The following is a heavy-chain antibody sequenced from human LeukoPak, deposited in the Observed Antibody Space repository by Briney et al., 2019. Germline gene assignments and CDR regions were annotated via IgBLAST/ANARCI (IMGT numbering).Heavy chain of an antibody. J-gene: IGHJ3*01. D-gene: IGHD3-16*02. CDR1: GGSISSSSYS. V-gene: IGHV4-39*01. CDR2: IYYSGIT. Sequence: SETLSLTCAASGGSISSSSYSWGWIRQPPGKGLEWIGTIYYSGITYYNPSLKSRITISVDTSKDQFSLRLSSVTAADTAMYYCARNATSRSFDVWGQGTMVTVSS. CDR3: ARNATSRSFDV.